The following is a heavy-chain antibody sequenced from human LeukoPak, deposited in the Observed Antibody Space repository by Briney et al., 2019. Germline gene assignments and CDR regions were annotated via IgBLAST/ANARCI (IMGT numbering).Heavy chain of an antibody. CDR1: GGSFSGYY. D-gene: IGHD6-13*01. CDR3: ASPRIAAAGPVGY. V-gene: IGHV4-34*01. CDR2: INHSGST. Sequence: TSETLSLTCAVYGGSFSGYYWSWIRQPPGKGLEWIGEINHSGSTNYNPSLKSRVTISVDTSKNQFSLKLSSVTAADTAVYYCASPRIAAAGPVGYWGQGTLVTVSS. J-gene: IGHJ4*02.